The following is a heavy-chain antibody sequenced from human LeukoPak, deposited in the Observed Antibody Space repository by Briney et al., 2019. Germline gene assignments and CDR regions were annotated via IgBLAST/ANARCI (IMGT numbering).Heavy chain of an antibody. CDR3: AREGGANRYDFALGH. CDR1: GFTFSTYV. D-gene: IGHD3-3*01. J-gene: IGHJ4*02. CDR2: TSYDGSNK. Sequence: GGSLRLSCAASGFTFSTYVMYWVRQAPGKGLEWVAVTSYDGSNKYYADSVKGRFTISRDNSKNTLYLQMDSLRPEDTAVYYCAREGGANRYDFALGHWGQGTLAAVSS. V-gene: IGHV3-30-3*01.